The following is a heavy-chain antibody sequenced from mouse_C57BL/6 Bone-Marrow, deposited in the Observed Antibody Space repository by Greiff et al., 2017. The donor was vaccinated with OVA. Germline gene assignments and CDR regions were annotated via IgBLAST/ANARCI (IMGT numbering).Heavy chain of an antibody. J-gene: IGHJ4*01. V-gene: IGHV1-15*01. CDR3: TGELPLLYAMDY. D-gene: IGHD1-1*01. Sequence: QVQLQQSGAELVRPGASVTLSCKASGYTFTDYEMHWVKQTPVHGLEWIGAIDPETGGTAYNQKFKGKAILTADKSSSTAYMELRSLTSEDSAVYYCTGELPLLYAMDYWGQGTSVTVSS. CDR1: GYTFTDYE. CDR2: IDPETGGT.